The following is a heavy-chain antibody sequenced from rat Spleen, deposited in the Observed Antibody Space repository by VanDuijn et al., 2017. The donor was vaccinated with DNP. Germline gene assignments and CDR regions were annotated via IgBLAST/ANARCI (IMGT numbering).Heavy chain of an antibody. V-gene: IGHV5S10*01. CDR3: ATRGEGIVH. CDR1: GFTFSDYN. J-gene: IGHJ2*01. Sequence: EVQLVESGGGLVQPGRSLKLSCAASGFTFSDYNIAWVRQAPKKGLEWVATIIYDGSMTYYRDSVKGRFTISRDNAKSTLYLQMDSLGSDNTATYYCATRGEGIVHWGQGLMVTVSS. CDR2: IIYDGSMT. D-gene: IGHD1-11*01.